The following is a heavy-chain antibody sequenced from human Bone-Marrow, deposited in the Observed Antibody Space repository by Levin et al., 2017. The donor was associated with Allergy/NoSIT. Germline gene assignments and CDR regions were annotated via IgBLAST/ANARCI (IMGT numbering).Heavy chain of an antibody. J-gene: IGHJ4*02. V-gene: IGHV5-51*01. D-gene: IGHD1-26*01. Sequence: LGESLKISCKASGYSFTNYWIGWVRQMPGKGLEWMGIIYPRDSDTRYSPSFEGQVTISADKSINTAYLHWSSLEASDSALYYCARPYSGTYYLFDSWGQGTLVTVSS. CDR2: IYPRDSDT. CDR3: ARPYSGTYYLFDS. CDR1: GYSFTNYW.